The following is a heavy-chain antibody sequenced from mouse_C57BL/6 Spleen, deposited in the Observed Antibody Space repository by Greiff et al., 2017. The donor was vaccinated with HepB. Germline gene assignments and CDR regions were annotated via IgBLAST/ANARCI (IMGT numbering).Heavy chain of an antibody. J-gene: IGHJ2*01. D-gene: IGHD2-4*01. CDR1: GYAFSSSW. V-gene: IGHV1-82*01. Sequence: QVQLQQSGPELVKPGASVKISCKASGYAFSSSWMNWVKQRPGKGLEWIGRIYPGDGDTNYNGKFKGKATLTADKSSSTAYMQLSSLTSEDSAVYFCARSRGDYGGSFDYWGQGTTHTVSS. CDR3: ARSRGDYGGSFDY. CDR2: IYPGDGDT.